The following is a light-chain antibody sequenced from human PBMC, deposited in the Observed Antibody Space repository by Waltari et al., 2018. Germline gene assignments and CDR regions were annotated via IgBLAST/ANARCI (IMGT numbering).Light chain of an antibody. V-gene: IGKV1-39*01. CDR3: QQSYITPLT. Sequence: DIQMTQSPSSLSASVGDRVTITCRASRSISAYVNWYQQKPGKAPKRLSDAASSLQSGVPSRFSGSESGTDFTLTIGTLQPEDFATYYCQQSYITPLTFGGGTKVEIK. CDR1: RSISAY. CDR2: AAS. J-gene: IGKJ4*01.